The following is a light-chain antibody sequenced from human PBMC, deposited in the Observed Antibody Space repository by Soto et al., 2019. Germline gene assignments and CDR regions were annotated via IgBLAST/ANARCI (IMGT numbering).Light chain of an antibody. V-gene: IGLV2-14*03. Sequence: QSAPTQPASVSGSPGQSITISCTGISSAVGGYTYVSWYQQNPGKAPKLLLYDVSNRPSGVSNRFSGSKSGNTASLTISGLQADDEADYYCSSYTSSNSYVFGTGTKLTVL. J-gene: IGLJ1*01. CDR2: DVS. CDR1: SSAVGGYTY. CDR3: SSYTSSNSYV.